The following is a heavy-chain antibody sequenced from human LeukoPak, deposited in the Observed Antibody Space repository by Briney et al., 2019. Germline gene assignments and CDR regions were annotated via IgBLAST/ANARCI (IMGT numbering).Heavy chain of an antibody. CDR2: IKQDGDEK. CDR1: GFTFSSYY. J-gene: IGHJ4*02. D-gene: IGHD3-22*01. V-gene: IGHV3-7*01. Sequence: GGSLRLSCAASGFTFSSYYMSWVRQAPGKGLEWVANIKQDGDEKHYVDSVKGRFTISRDNAKSSLYLQMNSLRAEDTAVYYCARESPYYYDSSGYTREDYWGQGTLVTVSS. CDR3: ARESPYYYDSSGYTREDY.